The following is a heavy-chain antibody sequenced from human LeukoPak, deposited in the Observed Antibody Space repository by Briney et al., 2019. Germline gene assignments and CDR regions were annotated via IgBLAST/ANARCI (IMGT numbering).Heavy chain of an antibody. J-gene: IGHJ4*02. V-gene: IGHV4-34*01. CDR1: GGSFSGYY. D-gene: IGHD3-3*01. CDR2: INHSGST. CDR3: ARGRPDYDFWSGPRYYFDY. Sequence: PSETLSLTCAVYGGSFSGYYWSWIRQPPGKGLEWIGEINHSGSTNHNPSLKSRVTISVDTSKNQFSLKLSSVTAADTAVYYCARGRPDYDFWSGPRYYFDYWGQGTLVTVSS.